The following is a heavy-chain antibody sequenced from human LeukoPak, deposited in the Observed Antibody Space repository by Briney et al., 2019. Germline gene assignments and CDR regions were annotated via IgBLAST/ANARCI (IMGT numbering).Heavy chain of an antibody. J-gene: IGHJ4*02. V-gene: IGHV4-34*01. CDR1: GGSFSGYY. CDR3: VTYYFDSSGPKKNY. D-gene: IGHD3-22*01. CDR2: INHSGST. Sequence: SETLSLTCAVYGGSFSGYYWSWIRQPPGKGLEWIGEINHSGSTNYNPSLKSRVTISVDTSKKQFSLKLSSVTAADRAVYYCVTYYFDSSGPKKNYWGQGTLVTVSS.